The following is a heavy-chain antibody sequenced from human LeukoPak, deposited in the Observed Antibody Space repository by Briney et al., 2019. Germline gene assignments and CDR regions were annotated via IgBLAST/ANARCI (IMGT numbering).Heavy chain of an antibody. Sequence: GGSLRLSCAASGFTLGSYWMSWVRQAPGKGLEWVANIRQDGSENHSVDSVKGRFTISRDNAKNSLYLQMNSLRAEDTAVYYCARGHHQYGSSGYLDYWGQGTLVTGSS. CDR2: IRQDGSEN. CDR3: ARGHHQYGSSGYLDY. D-gene: IGHD6-13*01. V-gene: IGHV3-7*01. CDR1: GFTLGSYW. J-gene: IGHJ4*02.